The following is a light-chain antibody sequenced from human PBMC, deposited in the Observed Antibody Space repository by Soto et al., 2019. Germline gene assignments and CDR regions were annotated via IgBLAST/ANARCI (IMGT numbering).Light chain of an antibody. Sequence: DIQMTQSPSTLPASVGDRVSITCRASQNINSWLAWYQQKPGKAPKLLIYKASTLESGVPLRFSGSESGTEFTLTISNLQPDDIATYYCQQYNAYPLTFGGGTKVDLK. CDR3: QQYNAYPLT. CDR2: KAS. V-gene: IGKV1-5*03. CDR1: QNINSW. J-gene: IGKJ4*01.